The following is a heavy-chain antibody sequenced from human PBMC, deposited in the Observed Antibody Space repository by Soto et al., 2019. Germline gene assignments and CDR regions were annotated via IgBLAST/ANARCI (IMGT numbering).Heavy chain of an antibody. CDR2: LSSNGDLT. D-gene: IGHD6-19*01. Sequence: LRLSCSASGFTFSTYSMHWVRQAPGKGLEYVSALSSNGDLTIYADSVKGRFTISRDNSKNTLYLQMNSLRAEDTAVYYCARDSSGWYGFDYWGQGTLVTVSS. V-gene: IGHV3-64*04. CDR3: ARDSSGWYGFDY. J-gene: IGHJ4*02. CDR1: GFTFSTYS.